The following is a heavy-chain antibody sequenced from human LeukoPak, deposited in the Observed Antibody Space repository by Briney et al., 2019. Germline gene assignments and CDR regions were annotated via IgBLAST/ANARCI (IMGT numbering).Heavy chain of an antibody. CDR3: ARGGALSNPYFDY. J-gene: IGHJ4*02. V-gene: IGHV1-69*05. CDR2: IIPIFGTA. D-gene: IGHD1-26*01. CDR1: GGTFSSYA. Sequence: SVKVSCKASGGTFSSYAISRVRQAPGQGLEWMGGIIPIFGTANYAQKFQGRVTITTDESTSTAYMELSSLRSEDTAVYYCARGGALSNPYFDYWGQGTLVTVSS.